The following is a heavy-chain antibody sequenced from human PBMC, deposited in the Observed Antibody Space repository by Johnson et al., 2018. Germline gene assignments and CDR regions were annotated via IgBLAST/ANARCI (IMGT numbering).Heavy chain of an antibody. CDR2: ISYDGSQK. D-gene: IGHD6-13*01. CDR1: GFTFSSHG. V-gene: IGHV3-30*18. Sequence: QVQLVQSGGGVVQPGRSLRLSCAASGFTFSSHGMHWVRQVPGKGLEWLAVISYDGSQKKYADSVKGRFTISRDNSKDTVFLQMNSLTSDDTARYYCAKDPWGGEQLNWFDPWGQGTLVTVSS. CDR3: AKDPWGGEQLNWFDP. J-gene: IGHJ5*02.